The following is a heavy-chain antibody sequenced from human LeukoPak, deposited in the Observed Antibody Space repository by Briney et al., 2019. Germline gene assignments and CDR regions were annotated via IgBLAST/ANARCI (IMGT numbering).Heavy chain of an antibody. J-gene: IGHJ4*02. V-gene: IGHV3-49*04. Sequence: SGGSLRLSCAASGFTFSSYAMNWVRQAPGKGLEWVGFIRSKAYGGTTEYAASVKGRFTISRDDSKSIAYLQMNSLKTEDTAVYYCTADRPILQPLDYWGQGTLVTVSS. CDR2: IRSKAYGGTT. CDR3: TADRPILQPLDY. CDR1: GFTFSSYA.